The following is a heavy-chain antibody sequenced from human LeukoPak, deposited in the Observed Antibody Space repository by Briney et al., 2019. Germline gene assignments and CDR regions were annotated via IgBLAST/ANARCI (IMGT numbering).Heavy chain of an antibody. CDR2: ISTYNGNT. CDR1: GYTFTSYG. J-gene: IGHJ3*02. D-gene: IGHD4-17*01. CDR3: VRVRRDGDYGSFDI. V-gene: IGHV1-18*01. Sequence: ASVNVSCKASGYTFTSYGISWVRQAPGQGLERMGWISTYNGNTNYAQKLQGRVTMTTDKATSTAYEELRSLRCDGTAVLYCVRVRRDGDYGSFDIWGQEKLVTVSS.